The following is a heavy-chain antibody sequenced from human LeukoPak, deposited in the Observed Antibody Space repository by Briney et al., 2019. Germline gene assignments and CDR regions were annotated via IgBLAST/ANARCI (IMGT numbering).Heavy chain of an antibody. CDR2: ISTDGSST. CDR1: GFTFSTYG. D-gene: IGHD3-10*01. CDR3: TDPSFDASGMGFDP. J-gene: IGHJ5*02. Sequence: GGSLRLSCAASGFTFSTYGIHWVRQAPGKGPEWVSGISTDGSSTSYADSAKARFTISTNNVKNTLYLQMNSLSVEDTAVYYCTDPSFDASGMGFDPWGQGDLVTVSS. V-gene: IGHV3-74*01.